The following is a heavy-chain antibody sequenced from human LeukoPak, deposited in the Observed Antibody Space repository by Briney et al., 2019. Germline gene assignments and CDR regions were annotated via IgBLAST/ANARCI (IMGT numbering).Heavy chain of an antibody. V-gene: IGHV3-21*01. Sequence: GGSLGLSCAASRFTFSSYSMNWVRQAPGKGLERVSSISSSSSYINYADSVKGRFTISRDNAKSSLYLQMNSLRAEDTAVYYCARDLGGRVVMTAIGGDYWGQGTLVTVSS. J-gene: IGHJ4*02. D-gene: IGHD2-21*02. CDR2: ISSSSSYI. CDR3: ARDLGGRVVMTAIGGDY. CDR1: RFTFSSYS.